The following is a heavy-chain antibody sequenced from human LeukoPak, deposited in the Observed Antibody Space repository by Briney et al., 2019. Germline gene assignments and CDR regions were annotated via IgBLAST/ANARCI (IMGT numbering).Heavy chain of an antibody. CDR1: GFTFSNYA. CDR3: ARDYSIGRYDYPTRFDY. Sequence: GGSLRLSGAASGFTFSNYAMSWVRQAPGKGLEWVSGTSGSGSSTYYADSVKGRFTISRDNSKNTLYLQMNSLMAEDTAVHYCARDYSIGRYDYPTRFDYWGQGTLGTVSS. V-gene: IGHV3-23*01. J-gene: IGHJ4*02. D-gene: IGHD6-19*01. CDR2: TSGSGSST.